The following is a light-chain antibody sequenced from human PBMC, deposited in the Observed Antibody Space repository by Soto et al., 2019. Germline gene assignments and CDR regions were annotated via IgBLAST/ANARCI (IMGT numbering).Light chain of an antibody. V-gene: IGLV2-18*02. CDR2: EVS. J-gene: IGLJ1*01. CDR1: SSDVGSYNR. CDR3: NSYTSRSTDV. Sequence: QSVLTQPPSVSGSPGQSVTISCTGTSSDVGSYNRVSWYQQPPGTAPKLMIYEVSNRPSGVPDRFSGSKSGNTASLTISGLQAEDEADYYCNSYTSRSTDVFGTGTKVTVL.